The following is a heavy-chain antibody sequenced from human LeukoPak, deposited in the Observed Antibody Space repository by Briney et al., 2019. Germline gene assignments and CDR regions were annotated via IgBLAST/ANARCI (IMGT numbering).Heavy chain of an antibody. Sequence: GGSLRLSCTASGFTFSNAWKSWVRQAPGKGLEWVGRIKSKSDGETIDYAAPVQGRFSISRDDSKNTLYLQMNGLKTEDTAVYYCTTDMDRWGQGTLVIVSS. CDR1: GFTFSNAW. CDR2: IKSKSDGETI. CDR3: TTDMDR. J-gene: IGHJ5*02. V-gene: IGHV3-15*01.